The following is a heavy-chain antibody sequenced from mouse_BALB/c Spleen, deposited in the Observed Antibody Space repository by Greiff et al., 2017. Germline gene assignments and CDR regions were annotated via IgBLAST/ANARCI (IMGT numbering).Heavy chain of an antibody. CDR3: ARAGTGSMDY. CDR1: GFTFSSYA. Sequence: EVQVVESGGGLVKPGGSLKLSCAASGFTFSSYAMSWVRQSPEKRLEWVAEISSGGSYTYYPDTVTGRFTISRDNAKNTLYLEMSSLRSEDTAMYYCARAGTGSMDYWGQGTSVTVSS. V-gene: IGHV5-9-4*01. CDR2: ISSGGSYT. J-gene: IGHJ4*01. D-gene: IGHD4-1*01.